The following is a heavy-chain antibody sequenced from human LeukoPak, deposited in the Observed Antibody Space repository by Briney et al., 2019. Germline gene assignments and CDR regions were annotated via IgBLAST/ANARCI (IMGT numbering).Heavy chain of an antibody. Sequence: SENLSLTCTVSGCSISSYYWSWIRQPPGKGLEWIGYIYYSGTNNYNPSLKSQVTISVDTSKNQFSLKLSSVTAADTAVYYCARKLRHQDNWFDPWGQGTLVTVSS. J-gene: IGHJ5*02. CDR3: ARKLRHQDNWFDP. CDR1: GCSISSYY. D-gene: IGHD3-3*01. V-gene: IGHV4-59*12. CDR2: IYYSGTN.